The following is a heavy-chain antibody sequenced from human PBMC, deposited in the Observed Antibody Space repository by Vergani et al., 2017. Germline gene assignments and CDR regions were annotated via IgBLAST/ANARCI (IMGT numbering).Heavy chain of an antibody. D-gene: IGHD1-26*01. CDR1: GGTFSSYA. CDR3: ARDLRKIVGATTVGSAFFNY. J-gene: IGHJ4*02. Sequence: QVQLVQSGAEVKKPGSSVKVSCKASGGTFSSYAISWVRQAPGQGLEWMGGIIPIFGTANYAQKFQGRVTITADKSTSTAYMELSSLRSEDTAVYYCARDLRKIVGATTVGSAFFNYWGQGTLVTVSS. CDR2: IIPIFGTA. V-gene: IGHV1-69*06.